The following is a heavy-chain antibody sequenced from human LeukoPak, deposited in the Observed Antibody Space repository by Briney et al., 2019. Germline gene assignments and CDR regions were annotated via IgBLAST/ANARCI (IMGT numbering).Heavy chain of an antibody. CDR2: VYYSGST. Sequence: SETLSLTCTVSGGSISSYYWSWIRQPPGKGLEWIGYVYYSGSTNYNPSLKSRVTISVDTSKNQFSLKLSSVTAADTAVYYCARGSYLKGFDYWGQGTLVTVSS. CDR3: ARGSYLKGFDY. V-gene: IGHV4-59*01. J-gene: IGHJ4*02. D-gene: IGHD2-21*01. CDR1: GGSISSYY.